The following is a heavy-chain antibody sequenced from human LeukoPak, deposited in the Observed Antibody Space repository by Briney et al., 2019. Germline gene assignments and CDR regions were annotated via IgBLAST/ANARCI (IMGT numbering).Heavy chain of an antibody. CDR2: IYGGDSET. Sequence: GESLKISCKGSGYRYSDYWIGWVRQMPGKGLEWMGIIYGGDSETRYGPSLQGQVTISADKSINTAYLQWSSLKASDTAVYYCARTTTYSSGWYGAYWGQGTLVTVSS. CDR1: GYRYSDYW. D-gene: IGHD6-19*01. CDR3: ARTTTYSSGWYGAY. J-gene: IGHJ4*02. V-gene: IGHV5-51*01.